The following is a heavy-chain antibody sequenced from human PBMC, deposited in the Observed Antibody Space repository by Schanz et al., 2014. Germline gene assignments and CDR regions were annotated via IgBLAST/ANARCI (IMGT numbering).Heavy chain of an antibody. Sequence: QVQLVQSGAEVKKPGASVKVSCKTSGYSFSDYFIHWVRQAPGQGLEWMGWLNPDSGETLYAQRFQGRVTLTRDTSIRTAYMDLRSLLSDDVAVYFCARGGVLVLPPGTVKKGNDYWGQGTLVTVSS. CDR3: ARGGVLVLPPGTVKKGNDY. J-gene: IGHJ4*02. D-gene: IGHD3-10*01. V-gene: IGHV1-2*02. CDR2: LNPDSGET. CDR1: GYSFSDYF.